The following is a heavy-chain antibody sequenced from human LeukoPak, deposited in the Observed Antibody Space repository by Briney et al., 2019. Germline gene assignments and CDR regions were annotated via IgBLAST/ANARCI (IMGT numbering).Heavy chain of an antibody. CDR2: ISSASSYI. V-gene: IGHV3-21*01. J-gene: IGHJ4*02. CDR1: GFSFSSYS. Sequence: GGSLRLACVASGFSFSSYSINWVRQAPGTGMEWVASISSASSYIYYADSVRGRFTISRDNAKNSLDLQMNSLRAEDTAVYYCARVRGEYWGQGTLVTVSS. D-gene: IGHD3-10*01. CDR3: ARVRGEY.